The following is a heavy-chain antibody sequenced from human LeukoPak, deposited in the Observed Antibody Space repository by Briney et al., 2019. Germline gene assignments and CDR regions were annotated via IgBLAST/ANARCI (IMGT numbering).Heavy chain of an antibody. CDR2: FYRGDST. CDR3: ARDDDTTGRYSRFDY. D-gene: IGHD3-22*01. CDR1: GFTVSSSY. J-gene: IGHJ4*02. Sequence: GGSLRLSCAASGFTVSSSYMYWVRQAPGKGLEWVSFFYRGDSTYYAESVRGRFTISRDNSKNTLYLQMSSLRAEDTAVYFCARDDDTTGRYSRFDYWGQGTLVTVSS. V-gene: IGHV3-53*01.